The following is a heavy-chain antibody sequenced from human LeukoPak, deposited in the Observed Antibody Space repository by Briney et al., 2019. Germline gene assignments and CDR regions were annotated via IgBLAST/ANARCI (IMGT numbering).Heavy chain of an antibody. CDR3: ARPTTYYYDSGGYYFKYFQH. J-gene: IGHJ1*01. D-gene: IGHD3-22*01. CDR2: INSDGSST. V-gene: IGHV3-74*01. Sequence: QPGGSLRLSCAASGFTFSSYWMHWVRQAPGKGLVWVSRINSDGSSTSYADSVKGRFTISRDNAKNTLYLQMNSLRAEDTAVYYCARPTTYYYDSGGYYFKYFQHWGQGTLVTVSS. CDR1: GFTFSSYW.